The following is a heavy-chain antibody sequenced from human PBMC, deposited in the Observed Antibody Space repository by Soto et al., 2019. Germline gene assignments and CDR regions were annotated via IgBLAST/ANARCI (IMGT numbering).Heavy chain of an antibody. Sequence: SVKVSCKASGGTFSSYAISWVRQAPGQGLEWMGGIIPIFGTANYAQKFQGRVTITADESTSTAYMELSSLRSEDTAVYYCARDGPINSGYDFYYYYGMDVWGQGTTVTVSS. CDR3: ARDGPINSGYDFYYYYGMDV. CDR2: IIPIFGTA. CDR1: GGTFSSYA. V-gene: IGHV1-69*13. D-gene: IGHD5-12*01. J-gene: IGHJ6*02.